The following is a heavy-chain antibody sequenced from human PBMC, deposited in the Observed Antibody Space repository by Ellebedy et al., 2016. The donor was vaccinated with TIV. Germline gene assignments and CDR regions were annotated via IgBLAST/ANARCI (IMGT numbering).Heavy chain of an antibody. CDR2: IYGSGRGI. CDR3: ARGRSGTYIHHAFDS. D-gene: IGHD1-14*01. CDR1: GFTFSAFA. J-gene: IGHJ4*02. Sequence: GESLKISCAASGFTFSAFAMAWVRQTPGKGLQCVSGIYGSGRGIFYSDSVKGRFTISRDNSKNTLYLQMDSLRAEDTAMYYCARGRSGTYIHHAFDSWGQGTLVTVSS. V-gene: IGHV3-23*01.